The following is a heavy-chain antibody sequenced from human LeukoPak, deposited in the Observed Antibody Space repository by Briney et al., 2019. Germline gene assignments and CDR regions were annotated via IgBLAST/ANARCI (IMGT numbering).Heavy chain of an antibody. D-gene: IGHD6-13*01. CDR1: GGSFSGYY. J-gene: IGHJ5*02. CDR2: IHHSGST. Sequence: PSETLSLTCAIYGGSFSGYYWSWIRQPPGKGLEWIGEIHHSGSTNYNPSLKSRVTISVDTSKKQFYLKLSSVTAADTAVYYCARKGGGQLVNTRRWFDPWGQGTLVTVSS. V-gene: IGHV4-34*01. CDR3: ARKGGGQLVNTRRWFDP.